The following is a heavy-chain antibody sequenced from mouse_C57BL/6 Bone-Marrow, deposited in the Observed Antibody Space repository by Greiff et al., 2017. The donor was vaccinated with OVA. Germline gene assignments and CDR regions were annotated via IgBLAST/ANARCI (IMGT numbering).Heavy chain of an antibody. J-gene: IGHJ3*01. CDR3: ARQGIYYDYDGVAY. V-gene: IGHV5-6*01. CDR2: ISSGGSYT. Sequence: EVQRVESGGDLVKPGGSLKLSCAASGFTFSSYGMSWVRQTPDKRLEWVATISSGGSYTYYPDSVKGRFTISRDNAKNTLYLQMSSLKSEDTAMYYCARQGIYYDYDGVAYWGQGTLVTVSA. CDR1: GFTFSSYG. D-gene: IGHD2-4*01.